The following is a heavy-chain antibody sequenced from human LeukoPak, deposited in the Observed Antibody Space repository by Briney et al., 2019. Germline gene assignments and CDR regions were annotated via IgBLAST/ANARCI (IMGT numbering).Heavy chain of an antibody. CDR2: IYTSGST. CDR1: GGSISSYY. V-gene: IGHV4-4*07. CDR3: ARAPMIVVVTTAYYYYYMDV. Sequence: PSETLSLTCTVSGGSISSYYWSWIRQPAGKGLEWIGRIYTSGSTNYNPSLKSRVTMSVDTSKNQFSLKLSSVTAADTAVYYCARAPMIVVVTTAYYYYYMDVWGKGTTVTVSS. D-gene: IGHD3-22*01. J-gene: IGHJ6*03.